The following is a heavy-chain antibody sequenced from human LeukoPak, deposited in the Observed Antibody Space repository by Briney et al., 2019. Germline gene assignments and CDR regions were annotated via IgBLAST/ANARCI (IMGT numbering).Heavy chain of an antibody. CDR2: ISAYNGNT. CDR1: GYTFTSYG. V-gene: IGHV1-18*01. CDR3: ARSYYYDSSGYYST. Sequence: GASAKVSCKASGYTFTSYGISWVRQAPGQGLEWMGWISAYNGNTNYAQKLQGRVTMTTDTSTSTAYMELRSLRSDDTAVYYCARSYYYDSSGYYSTWGQGTLVTVSS. D-gene: IGHD3-22*01. J-gene: IGHJ4*02.